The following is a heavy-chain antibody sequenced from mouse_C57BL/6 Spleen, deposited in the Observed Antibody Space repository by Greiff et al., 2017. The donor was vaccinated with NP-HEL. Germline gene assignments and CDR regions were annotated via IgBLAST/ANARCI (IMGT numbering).Heavy chain of an antibody. CDR3: ARWDGSKGY. V-gene: IGHV1-69*01. J-gene: IGHJ3*01. CDR1: GYTFTSYW. CDR2: IDPSDSYT. D-gene: IGHD1-1*01. Sequence: QVHVKQPGAELVMPGASVKLSCKASGYTFTSYWMHWVKQRPGQGLEWIGEIDPSDSYTNYNQKFKGKSTLTVDKSSSTAYMQLSSLTSEDSAVYYCARWDGSKGYWGQGTLVTVSA.